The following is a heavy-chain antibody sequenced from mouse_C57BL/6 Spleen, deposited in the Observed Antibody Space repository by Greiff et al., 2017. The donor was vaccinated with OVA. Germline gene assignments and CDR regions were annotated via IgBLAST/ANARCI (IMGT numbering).Heavy chain of an antibody. CDR1: GYTFTSYW. V-gene: IGHV1-64*01. J-gene: IGHJ4*01. CDR3: AREQTAQSYAMDY. CDR2: IHPNSGST. D-gene: IGHD3-2*02. Sequence: QVQLQQPGAELVKPGASVKLSCKASGYTFTSYWMHWVKQRPGQGLEWIGMIHPNSGSTNYNEKFKSKATLTVDKSSSTAYMQLSSLTSEDTAVYYGAREQTAQSYAMDYWGQGTSVTVSS.